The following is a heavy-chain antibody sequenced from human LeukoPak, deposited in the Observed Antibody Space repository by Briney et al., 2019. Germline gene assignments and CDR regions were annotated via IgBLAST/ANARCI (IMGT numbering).Heavy chain of an antibody. J-gene: IGHJ1*01. CDR2: IYYSGST. Sequence: PSETLSLTCTVSGGSISSYYWSWIRQPPGKGPEWIGYIYYSGSTNYNPSLKSRVTISVDTSKNQFSLKLSSVTAADTAVYYCARDSEPFQHWGQGTLVTVSS. CDR3: ARDSEPFQH. V-gene: IGHV4-59*01. CDR1: GGSISSYY. D-gene: IGHD1-26*01.